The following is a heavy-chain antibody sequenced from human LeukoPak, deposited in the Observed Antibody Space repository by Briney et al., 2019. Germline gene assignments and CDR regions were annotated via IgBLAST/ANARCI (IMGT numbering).Heavy chain of an antibody. Sequence: GGSLRLSCAASGFTFSSYSMNWVRQAPGKGLEWVSSISSSSSYIYYADSVQGRFTISRDNAKNSLYLQMNSLRAEDTAVYYWARDASPHYYGSGASRLDPWGQGTLVTVSS. CDR1: GFTFSSYS. D-gene: IGHD3-10*01. V-gene: IGHV3-21*01. J-gene: IGHJ5*02. CDR2: ISSSSSYI. CDR3: ARDASPHYYGSGASRLDP.